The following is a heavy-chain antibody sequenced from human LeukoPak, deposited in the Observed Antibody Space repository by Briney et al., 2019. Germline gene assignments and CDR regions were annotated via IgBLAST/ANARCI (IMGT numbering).Heavy chain of an antibody. J-gene: IGHJ4*02. CDR3: ARVWESRYPFDY. D-gene: IGHD3-9*01. V-gene: IGHV1-2*02. CDR1: GYSFTGFY. Sequence: ASVKVSCKASGYSFTGFYMLWVRQAPGQGLEWTGWINPNSGATNYAQKFQGRVTMTRDTSIGTVYMELSSLRFDDTAVYYCARVWESRYPFDYWGQGTLVTVSS. CDR2: INPNSGAT.